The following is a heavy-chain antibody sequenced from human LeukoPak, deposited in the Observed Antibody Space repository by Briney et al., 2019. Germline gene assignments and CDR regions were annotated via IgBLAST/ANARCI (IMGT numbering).Heavy chain of an antibody. CDR1: GGTFSSYA. CDR2: IIPIFGTA. D-gene: IGHD3-22*01. V-gene: IGHV1-69*13. Sequence: SVKVSCKAYGGTFSSYAISWVRQAPGQGLEWMGGIIPIFGTANYAQKFQGRVTITADESTSTAYMELSSLRSEDTAVYYCETYYYDSSGYLGVDYWGQGTLVTVSS. J-gene: IGHJ4*02. CDR3: ETYYYDSSGYLGVDY.